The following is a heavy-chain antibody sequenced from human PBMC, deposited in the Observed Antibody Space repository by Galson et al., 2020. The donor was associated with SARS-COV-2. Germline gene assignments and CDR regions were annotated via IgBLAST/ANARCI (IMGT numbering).Heavy chain of an antibody. J-gene: IGHJ4*02. V-gene: IGHV4-59*08. CDR1: GASISNYY. D-gene: IGHD4-17*01. Sequence: ASETLSLTCTVSGASISNYYWTWIRLPHGKGLEWIGYIYDSGTTTYNPSLESRVTISVDTSKNQFSLKLRLLTAADTAIYYCARYVYGTPRDFVDYWGPGTLSPSPQ. CDR2: IYDSGTT. CDR3: ARYVYGTPRDFVDY.